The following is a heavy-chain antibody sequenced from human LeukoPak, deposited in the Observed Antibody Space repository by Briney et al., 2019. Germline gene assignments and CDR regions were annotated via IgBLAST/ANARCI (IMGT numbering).Heavy chain of an antibody. CDR3: ARGGDGFSSSWYYFDY. V-gene: IGHV1-18*01. J-gene: IGHJ4*02. CDR2: ISAYNGNT. Sequence: ASVKVSCKASGYTFTSHGISWVRQAPGQGLEWMGWISAYNGNTNYAQKLQGRVTMTTDTSTSTAYMELRSLRSDDTAVYYCARGGDGFSSSWYYFDYWGQGTLVTVSS. D-gene: IGHD6-13*01. CDR1: GYTFTSHG.